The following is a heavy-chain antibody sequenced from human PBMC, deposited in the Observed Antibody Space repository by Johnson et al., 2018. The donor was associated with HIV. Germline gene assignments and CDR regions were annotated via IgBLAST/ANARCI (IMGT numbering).Heavy chain of an antibody. CDR2: IYSGGST. Sequence: VQLVESGGGLIQPGGSLRLSCAASGFIVGANYMSWVRQAPGKGLEWVSVIYSGGSTYYADPVKGRFTISRDNAKNSLYLQMNSPRAEDTAVYYCARDHIRGYDSPNDAFDIWGQGTMVTVSS. CDR1: GFIVGANY. D-gene: IGHD3-22*01. CDR3: ARDHIRGYDSPNDAFDI. V-gene: IGHV3-53*01. J-gene: IGHJ3*02.